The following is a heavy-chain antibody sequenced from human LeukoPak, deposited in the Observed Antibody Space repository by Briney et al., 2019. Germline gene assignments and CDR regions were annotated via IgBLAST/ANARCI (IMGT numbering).Heavy chain of an antibody. V-gene: IGHV3-9*01. Sequence: PGGSLRLSCAASGFTFVDYAMHWVRQAPGKGLEWVSGISWNSDSIGYADSVRGRFTISRDNAKNSLYLQMNGLSVEDTALYYCAKDRSMVTTGSSDYWGQGTLVTASS. CDR1: GFTFVDYA. J-gene: IGHJ4*02. CDR2: ISWNSDSI. D-gene: IGHD3-10*01. CDR3: AKDRSMVTTGSSDY.